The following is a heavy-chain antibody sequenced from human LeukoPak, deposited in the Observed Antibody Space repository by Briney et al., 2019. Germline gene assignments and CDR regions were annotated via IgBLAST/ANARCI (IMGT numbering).Heavy chain of an antibody. J-gene: IGHJ4*02. CDR1: GYSISSGYH. Sequence: SETLSLTCSVSGYSISSGYHWGWIRQPPGKGLEWIGTIYHSGSTYYNPSLKSRVTISVDTSKNQFSLKLSSVTAADTAVYSCARAPFSYTSGWYYFDYWGQGTLVTVSS. CDR2: IYHSGST. V-gene: IGHV4-38-2*02. CDR3: ARAPFSYTSGWYYFDY. D-gene: IGHD6-19*01.